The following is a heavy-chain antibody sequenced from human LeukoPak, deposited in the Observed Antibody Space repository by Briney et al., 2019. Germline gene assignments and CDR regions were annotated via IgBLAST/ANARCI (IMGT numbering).Heavy chain of an antibody. Sequence: AGGSLRLSCAASGFTFSSYAMHWVRQAPGKGLEWVAVTSYDGSNKYYADSVKGRFTISRDNAKNSLYLQMSSLRAEDTAVYYCARAPSGKMANYYGLDVWGQGTTVTASS. V-gene: IGHV3-30-3*01. J-gene: IGHJ6*02. CDR3: ARAPSGKMANYYGLDV. D-gene: IGHD5-24*01. CDR1: GFTFSSYA. CDR2: TSYDGSNK.